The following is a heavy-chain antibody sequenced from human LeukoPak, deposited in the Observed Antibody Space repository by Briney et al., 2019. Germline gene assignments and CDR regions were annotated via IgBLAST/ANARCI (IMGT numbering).Heavy chain of an antibody. CDR3: HHRKDSSGWYKYYFDY. V-gene: IGHV3-23*01. J-gene: IGHJ4*02. CDR2: ISGSGGST. D-gene: IGHD6-19*01. Sequence: TGGSLRLSCAASGFTFSSYAMSWVRQAPGKGLEWVSAISGSGGSTYYADSVKGRFTISRDNSKNTLYLQMNSLRAEDTAVYYCHHRKDSSGWYKYYFDYWGQGTLVTVSS. CDR1: GFTFSSYA.